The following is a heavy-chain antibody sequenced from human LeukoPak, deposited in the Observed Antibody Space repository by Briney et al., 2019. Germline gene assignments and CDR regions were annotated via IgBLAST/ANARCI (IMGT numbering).Heavy chain of an antibody. J-gene: IGHJ6*02. CDR3: AGSRMDV. CDR2: IDNRGRSM. D-gene: IGHD6-6*01. CDR1: GFTFSDNA. Sequence: GGSLRLSCATSGFTFSDNAMNWVRQAPGKGLEWISHIDNRGRSMYYADSVKGRFTISRDNAKNALYLQMNSLRAEDTAVYYCAGSRMDVWGQGTTVTVSS. V-gene: IGHV3-48*01.